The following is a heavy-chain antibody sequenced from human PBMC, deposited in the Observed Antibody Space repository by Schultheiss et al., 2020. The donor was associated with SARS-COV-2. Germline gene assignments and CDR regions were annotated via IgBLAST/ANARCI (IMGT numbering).Heavy chain of an antibody. J-gene: IGHJ6*02. Sequence: GGSLRLSCAASGFTFSSYAMSWVRQAPGKGLEWVSSISSSSSYIYYADSVKGRFTISRDNSKNTLYLQINSLRAEDTAVYYCAKDRRDYDFWSAHWLYYYAMDVWGQGTTVTVSS. CDR2: ISSSSSYI. V-gene: IGHV3-23*01. CDR3: AKDRRDYDFWSAHWLYYYAMDV. D-gene: IGHD3-3*01. CDR1: GFTFSSYA.